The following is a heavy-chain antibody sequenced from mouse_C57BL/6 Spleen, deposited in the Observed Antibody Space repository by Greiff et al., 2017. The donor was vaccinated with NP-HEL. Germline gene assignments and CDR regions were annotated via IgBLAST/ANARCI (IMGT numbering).Heavy chain of an antibody. J-gene: IGHJ4*01. V-gene: IGHV5-17*01. CDR3: ASSYLYAMDY. CDR1: GFTFSDYG. Sequence: EVHLVESGGGLVKPGGSLKLSCAASGFTFSDYGMHWVRQAPEKGLEWVAYISSGSSTIYYADTVKGRFTISRDNAKNTLFLQMTSLRSEDTAMYYCASSYLYAMDYWGQGTSVTVSS. D-gene: IGHD5-5*01. CDR2: ISSGSSTI.